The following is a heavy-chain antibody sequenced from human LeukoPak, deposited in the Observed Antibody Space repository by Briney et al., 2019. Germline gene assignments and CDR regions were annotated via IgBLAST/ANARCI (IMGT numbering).Heavy chain of an antibody. CDR3: ARGGYCSSTSCYPPGY. D-gene: IGHD2-2*01. J-gene: IGHJ4*02. V-gene: IGHV1-2*02. CDR1: GYTFTGYY. Sequence: ASVKVSCKASGYTFTGYYMHWVRQAPGQGLEWMGWTNPNSGGTNYAQKFQGRVTMTRDTSISTAYMELSRLRSDDTAVYYCARGGYCSSTSCYPPGYWGQGTLVTVSS. CDR2: TNPNSGGT.